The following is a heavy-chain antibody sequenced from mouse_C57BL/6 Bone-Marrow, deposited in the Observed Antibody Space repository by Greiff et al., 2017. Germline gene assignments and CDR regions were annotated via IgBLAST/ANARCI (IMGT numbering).Heavy chain of an antibody. D-gene: IGHD1-1*01. CDR1: GYTFTTYP. V-gene: IGHV1-47*01. CDR2: FHPYNDDT. J-gene: IGHJ1*03. CDR3: ARSYYGSSWYFDV. Sequence: VQLQQSGAELVKPGASVKMSCKASGYTFTTYPIEWMKQNHGKSLEWIGNFHPYNDDTKYNEKFKGKATLTVDTSSSTAYMQLSSLTSEDSAVYYCARSYYGSSWYFDVWGTGTTVTVSS.